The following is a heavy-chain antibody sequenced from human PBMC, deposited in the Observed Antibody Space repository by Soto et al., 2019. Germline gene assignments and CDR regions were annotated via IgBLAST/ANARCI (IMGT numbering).Heavy chain of an antibody. J-gene: IGHJ6*02. V-gene: IGHV3-23*01. CDR3: AKSALEYCSSTSCYRGGYYYGMDV. Sequence: GSLRPSCAASGFTFSSYAMSWVRQAPGKGLEWVSAISGSGGSTYYADSVKGRFTISRDNSKNTLYLQMNSLRAEDTAVYYCAKSALEYCSSTSCYRGGYYYGMDVWGQGTTVTVSS. CDR2: ISGSGGST. CDR1: GFTFSSYA. D-gene: IGHD2-2*02.